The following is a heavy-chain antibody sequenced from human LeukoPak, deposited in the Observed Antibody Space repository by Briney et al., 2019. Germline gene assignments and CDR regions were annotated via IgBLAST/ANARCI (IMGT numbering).Heavy chain of an antibody. J-gene: IGHJ4*02. V-gene: IGHV3-43*01. CDR3: ASRDRFDY. Sequence: GGSLRLSCAASGFNFDDYTMHWVRQAPGKGLEWVSLINWGGGSTYYADSVKGRFSISRDNAKNSLYLQMNSLRAEDTAVYYCASRDRFDYWGQGTLVTVSS. D-gene: IGHD2-2*01. CDR1: GFNFDDYT. CDR2: INWGGGST.